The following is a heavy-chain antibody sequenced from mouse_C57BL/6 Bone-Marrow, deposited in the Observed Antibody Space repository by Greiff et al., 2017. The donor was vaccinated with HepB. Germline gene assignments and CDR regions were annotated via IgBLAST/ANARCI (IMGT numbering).Heavy chain of an antibody. CDR2: ISSGGSYT. D-gene: IGHD1-1*01. J-gene: IGHJ2*01. V-gene: IGHV5-6*01. Sequence: EVKLMESGGDLVKPGGSLKLSCAASGFTFSSYGMSWVRQTPDKRLEWVATISSGGSYTYYPDSVKGRFTISRDNAKNTLYLQMSSLKSEDTAMYYCARLLRGYWGQGTTLTVSS. CDR1: GFTFSSYG. CDR3: ARLLRGY.